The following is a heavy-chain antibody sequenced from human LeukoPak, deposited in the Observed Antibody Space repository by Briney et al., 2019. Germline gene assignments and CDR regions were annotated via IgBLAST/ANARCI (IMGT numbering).Heavy chain of an antibody. CDR2: MNPNSGNT. V-gene: IGHV1-8*03. Sequence: GASVKVSCKASGYTFTSYDINWVRHATGQGLEWMGWMNPNSGNTGYAQKFQGRVTITRNTSISTAYMELSSLRSEDTAVYYCARAAAYYYGSGSSFMDVWGKGTTVTVSS. J-gene: IGHJ6*03. D-gene: IGHD3-10*01. CDR1: GYTFTSYD. CDR3: ARAAAYYYGSGSSFMDV.